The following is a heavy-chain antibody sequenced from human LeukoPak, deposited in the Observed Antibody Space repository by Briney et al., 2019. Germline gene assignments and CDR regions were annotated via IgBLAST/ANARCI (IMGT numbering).Heavy chain of an antibody. CDR3: ARVGATSYY. D-gene: IGHD1-26*01. J-gene: IGHJ4*02. CDR1: GFTFSSYW. CDR2: INSDGSST. Sequence: GGSLGLSCEASGFTFSSYWMHWVRQAPGKGLVWVSRINSDGSSTNYADSVKGRFTISRDNAKNTLYLQMNSLRAEDTAVYYCARVGATSYYWGQGTLVTVSS. V-gene: IGHV3-74*01.